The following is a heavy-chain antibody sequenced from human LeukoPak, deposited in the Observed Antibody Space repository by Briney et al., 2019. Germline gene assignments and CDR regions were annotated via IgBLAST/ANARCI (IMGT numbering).Heavy chain of an antibody. CDR2: ISGVGGST. V-gene: IGHV3-23*01. CDR3: AKARGWYDFDC. CDR1: GFTFSSHA. D-gene: IGHD6-19*01. J-gene: IGHJ4*02. Sequence: PGGSLTLSCAASGFTFSSHAMSWVRQTPGKGLDWVSGISGVGGSTYYAYSVKGRFTISRDNSKNTLYQQMNSLRADDTAVYYCAKARGWYDFDCWGQGILVTVSS.